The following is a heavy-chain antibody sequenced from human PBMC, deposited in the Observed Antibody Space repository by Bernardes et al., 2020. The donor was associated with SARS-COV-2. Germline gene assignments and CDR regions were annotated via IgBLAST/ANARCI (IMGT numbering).Heavy chain of an antibody. CDR3: ARDPIGDMRGY. D-gene: IGHD2-21*02. Sequence: GGSLRLSCAASGFTFRSCFMSWVRQAPGKGLEWVSTIYSGGSTYYADSVKGRFIISRDNSKNTLYLQMNSLRAEDTAVYYCARDPIGDMRGYWGQGTLVTVSS. V-gene: IGHV3-66*02. J-gene: IGHJ4*02. CDR2: IYSGGST. CDR1: GFTFRSCF.